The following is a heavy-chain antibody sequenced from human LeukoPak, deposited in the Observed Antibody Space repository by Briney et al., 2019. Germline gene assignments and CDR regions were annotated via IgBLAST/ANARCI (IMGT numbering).Heavy chain of an antibody. V-gene: IGHV1-3*01. CDR1: GYTFTSYA. D-gene: IGHD6-13*01. CDR2: INAGNGNT. J-gene: IGHJ4*02. Sequence: ASVKVSCEASGYTFTSYAMHWVRQAPGQRLEWMGWINAGNGNTKYSQKFQGRVTITRDTSASTAYMELSSLRSEDTAVYYCARVRIAAAGPSPFGFDYWGQGTLVTVSS. CDR3: ARVRIAAAGPSPFGFDY.